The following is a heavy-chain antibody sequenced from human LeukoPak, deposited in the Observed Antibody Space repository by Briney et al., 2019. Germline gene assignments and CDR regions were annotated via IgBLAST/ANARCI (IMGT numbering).Heavy chain of an antibody. CDR1: NGYINNYY. CDR3: ARSESGVQYFQHYFYIDA. V-gene: IGHV4-59*01. CDR2: IYYRGST. J-gene: IGHJ6*03. D-gene: IGHD2-2*01. Sequence: SETPSLTCTAANGYINNYYSGWVRQPPGKGLEWIGYIYYRGSTKYNPSLKSRVTISIDTSNDQVSLRLNSLTAADTAVYYCARSESGVQYFQHYFYIDAWGKGTTVTVSS.